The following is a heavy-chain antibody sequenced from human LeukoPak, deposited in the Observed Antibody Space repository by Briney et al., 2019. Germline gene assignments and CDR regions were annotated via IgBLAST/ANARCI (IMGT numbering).Heavy chain of an antibody. CDR1: GYTFTSYH. J-gene: IGHJ5*02. CDR2: INPSGGTT. Sequence: ASVKVSCKASGYTFTSYHMHWVRQAPGQGLEWMGIINPSGGTTNYAQKFRGRVTMTRDMSTSTVYMELSSLRSEDTAVYYCARGHGDYGPWGQGTLVTVSS. D-gene: IGHD4-17*01. CDR3: ARGHGDYGP. V-gene: IGHV1-46*01.